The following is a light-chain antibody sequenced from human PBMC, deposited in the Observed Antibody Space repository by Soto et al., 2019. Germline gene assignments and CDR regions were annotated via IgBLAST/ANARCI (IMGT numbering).Light chain of an antibody. CDR2: WAS. V-gene: IGKV4-1*01. CDR1: QSLLYSSNNKNY. Sequence: DVVMTQSPDSLAVSLGERATINCKSSQSLLYSSNNKNYIAWYQQKPGQPPKLLIYWASTRESGVPDRFSGSGSGTDFTLTISSLQAEDVAVYYCQRYYHTPPETFGPETKVDIK. J-gene: IGKJ3*01. CDR3: QRYYHTPPET.